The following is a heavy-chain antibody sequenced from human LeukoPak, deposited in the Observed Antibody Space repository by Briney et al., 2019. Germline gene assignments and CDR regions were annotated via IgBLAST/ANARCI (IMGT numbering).Heavy chain of an antibody. CDR2: MNPNSGNT. CDR1: GYTFTSYD. V-gene: IGHV1-8*03. CDR3: ARGRKYQLLWRRGYYYYYMDV. J-gene: IGHJ6*03. Sequence: GALVKVSCKASGYTFTSYDINWVRQATGQGLEWMGWMNPNSGNTGYAQKFQGRVTITRNTSISTAYMELSSLGSEDTAVYYCARGRKYQLLWRRGYYYYYMDVWGKGTTVTVSS. D-gene: IGHD2-2*01.